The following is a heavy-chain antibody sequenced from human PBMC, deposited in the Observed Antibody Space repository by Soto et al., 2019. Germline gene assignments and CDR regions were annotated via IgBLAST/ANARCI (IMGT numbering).Heavy chain of an antibody. J-gene: IGHJ5*02. CDR2: VFYGGT. V-gene: IGHV4-59*01. Sequence: SETLSLTCSVSGRSMSSNYWSWIRQSPDKGLEWLGYVFYGGTDYNPSLGGRVSMSVETSKSQFSLKLTSVTVADTAVYYCATLLRYFDWLLDWFDPWGQGTLVTVSS. CDR3: ATLLRYFDWLLDWFDP. CDR1: GRSMSSNY. D-gene: IGHD3-9*01.